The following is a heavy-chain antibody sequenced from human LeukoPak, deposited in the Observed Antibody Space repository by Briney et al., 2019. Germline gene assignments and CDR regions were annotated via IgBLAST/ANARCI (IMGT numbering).Heavy chain of an antibody. Sequence: PGGSLRLSCSASGFTFSSAMSWVRQAPGKRLEWVSTISGSGTSAYYADSVKGRFDISRDNSKNTLFLQMNSLRAEDTAVYYCAKILRGYNYGGFDFWGPGTLVTVSS. J-gene: IGHJ4*02. CDR2: ISGSGTSA. V-gene: IGHV3-23*01. CDR3: AKILRGYNYGGFDF. CDR1: GFTFSSA. D-gene: IGHD5-18*01.